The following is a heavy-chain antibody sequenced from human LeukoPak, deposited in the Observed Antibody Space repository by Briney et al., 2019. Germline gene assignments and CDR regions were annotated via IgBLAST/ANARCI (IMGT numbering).Heavy chain of an antibody. J-gene: IGHJ2*01. Sequence: PSETLSLTCTVSGGSMSSYYWSWIRQPPGKGLEWIGYIYNSGSTNYNPSLKSRVAISVDTSKNQFSLKLSSVTAADTAVYYCARDLDYGGSSIWYFDLWGRGTLVTVSS. CDR1: GGSMSSYY. CDR3: ARDLDYGGSSIWYFDL. CDR2: IYNSGST. V-gene: IGHV4-4*08. D-gene: IGHD4-23*01.